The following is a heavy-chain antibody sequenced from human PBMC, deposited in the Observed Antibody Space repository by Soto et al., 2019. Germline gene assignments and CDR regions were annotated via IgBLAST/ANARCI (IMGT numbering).Heavy chain of an antibody. V-gene: IGHV4-59*12. CDR1: GCSISSYY. CDR3: ARDSDYSNRYYGMDV. D-gene: IGHD4-4*01. Sequence: SAPLSLTCTVSGCSISSYYWSWIRQTPGKGLEWIGDIYYSWSTNYNPSLKSRVTISVDTSKNQFSLKLSSVTAAGTAVYYCARDSDYSNRYYGMDVWGQGTTVTVSS. CDR2: IYYSWST. J-gene: IGHJ6*02.